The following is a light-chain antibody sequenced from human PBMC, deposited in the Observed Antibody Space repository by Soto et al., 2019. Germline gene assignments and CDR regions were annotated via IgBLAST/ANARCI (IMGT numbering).Light chain of an antibody. V-gene: IGKV3-15*01. Sequence: ELVMTQSPATLSVSPGERTTLSCKPRQSVSSNLAWYHQKPGQPSRLLIYRASTRATAIPGRFSGSGYGTELSLTSTRLESTDCAVYYGQQYNTWPRPFGPGPKADNK. J-gene: IGKJ1*01. CDR1: QSVSSN. CDR2: RAS. CDR3: QQYNTWPRP.